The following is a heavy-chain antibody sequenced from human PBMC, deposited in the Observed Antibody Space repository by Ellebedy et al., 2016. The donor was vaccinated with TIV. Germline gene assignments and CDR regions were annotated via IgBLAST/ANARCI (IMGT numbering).Heavy chain of an antibody. CDR2: IYPGDSDT. J-gene: IGHJ6*02. CDR1: GYSFTSYW. D-gene: IGHD5-18*01. CDR3: ATINNGYGSPALGGMDV. Sequence: GESLKISCKGSGYSFTSYWIGWVRQMPGKGLEWMGIIYPGDSDTRYSPSFQGQVTISADKSISTAYLQWSSLKASDTAMYYCATINNGYGSPALGGMDVWGQGTTVTVSS. V-gene: IGHV5-51*01.